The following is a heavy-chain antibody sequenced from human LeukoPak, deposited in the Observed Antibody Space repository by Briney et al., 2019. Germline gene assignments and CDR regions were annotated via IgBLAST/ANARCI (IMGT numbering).Heavy chain of an antibody. Sequence: GRSLRLSCAASGFTFSYYAVHWVRQAPGKGLEWVAVIWYDGSNKYYADSVKGRFTISRDNSKNTLYLQMNSLRLEDTALYYCAKDADTATIIYWYFDLWGRGTLVTVSS. CDR3: AKDADTATIIYWYFDL. CDR2: IWYDGSNK. V-gene: IGHV3-33*06. CDR1: GFTFSYYA. J-gene: IGHJ2*01. D-gene: IGHD5-18*01.